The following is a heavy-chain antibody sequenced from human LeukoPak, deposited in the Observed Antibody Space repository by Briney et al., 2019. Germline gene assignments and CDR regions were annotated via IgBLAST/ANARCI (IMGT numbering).Heavy chain of an antibody. V-gene: IGHV1-24*01. CDR1: GYTLTELS. CDR2: FDPEDGET. J-gene: IGHJ4*02. Sequence: ASVTVSCKVSGYTLTELSMHWVRQAPGKGQEGMGGFDPEDGETIYAQKFQGRVTMTEDTSTDTAYMELSSLRSEDTAVYYCATVQAHYDILTGIQGAYFDYWGQGTLVTVSS. D-gene: IGHD3-9*01. CDR3: ATVQAHYDILTGIQGAYFDY.